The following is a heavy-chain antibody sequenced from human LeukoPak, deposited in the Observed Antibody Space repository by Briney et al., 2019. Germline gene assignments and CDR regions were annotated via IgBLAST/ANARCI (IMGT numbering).Heavy chain of an antibody. CDR2: IKPDGSEK. Sequence: PGGSLRLSCAASGFTFSSYGMHWVRQAPGKGLEWVANIKPDGSEKYYVDSVKGRFTISRDNAKNSLYLQMNSLRAEDTAVYYCARDYYYGSGSYLKWGQGTLVTVSS. V-gene: IGHV3-7*01. CDR1: GFTFSSYG. CDR3: ARDYYYGSGSYLK. J-gene: IGHJ4*02. D-gene: IGHD3-10*01.